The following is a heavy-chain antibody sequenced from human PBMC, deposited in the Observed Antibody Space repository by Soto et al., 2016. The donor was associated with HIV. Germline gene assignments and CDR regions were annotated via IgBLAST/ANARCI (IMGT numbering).Heavy chain of an antibody. V-gene: IGHV4-34*01. J-gene: IGHJ4*02. Sequence: QVQLHQWGAGLLKPSETLSLTCAVYGGSFNGYYWTWIRQPPGKGLEWIGEINNSGSTNYNPSLKSRVAISVDTSKNQFSLRLSSVTTADTAVYYCARGQRGYDLVFDSWGLGTLVTVSS. CDR2: INNSGST. CDR1: GGSFNGYY. CDR3: ARGQRGYDLVFDS. D-gene: IGHD5-12*01.